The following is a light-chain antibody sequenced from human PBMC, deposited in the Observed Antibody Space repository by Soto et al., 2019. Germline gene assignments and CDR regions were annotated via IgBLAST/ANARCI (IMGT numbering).Light chain of an antibody. CDR1: QSVSSN. CDR3: QQYNDWPPKQYT. V-gene: IGKV3-15*01. CDR2: GAS. J-gene: IGKJ2*01. Sequence: EIVMTQSPATLSVSPGERATLSCRASQSVSSNLAWYQQKPGQAPRLLIYGASTRATGIPARFSGSGSGTEFNLTISSLQSEDFAVYYCQQYNDWPPKQYTFGQGTKLEIK.